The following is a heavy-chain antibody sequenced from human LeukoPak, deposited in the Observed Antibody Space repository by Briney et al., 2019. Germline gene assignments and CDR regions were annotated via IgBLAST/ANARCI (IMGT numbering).Heavy chain of an antibody. CDR1: GGSFSGYY. CDR2: INHSGST. CDR3: ARAVAAGAYYGMDV. D-gene: IGHD6-13*01. Sequence: NPSETLSLTCAVYGGSFSGYYWSWIRQPPGKGLEWIGEINHSGSTNYNPSLKSRVTISVDTSKNQFSLKLSSVTAADTAVYYCARAVAAGAYYGMDVWGQGTTVTVSS. V-gene: IGHV4-34*01. J-gene: IGHJ6*02.